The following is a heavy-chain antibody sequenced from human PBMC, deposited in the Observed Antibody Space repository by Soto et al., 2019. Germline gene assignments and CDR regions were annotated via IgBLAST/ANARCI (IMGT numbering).Heavy chain of an antibody. J-gene: IGHJ4*02. CDR3: ASERGWADMPFDY. D-gene: IGHD2-2*01. CDR1: GGSFSGYY. V-gene: IGHV4-34*01. Sequence: TSETLSLTCAVYGGSFSGYYWSWIRQPPGKGLEWIGEINHSGSTNYNPSLKSRVTISVDTSKNQFSLKLSSVTAADTAVYYCASERGWADMPFDYWGQGTLVTVSS. CDR2: INHSGST.